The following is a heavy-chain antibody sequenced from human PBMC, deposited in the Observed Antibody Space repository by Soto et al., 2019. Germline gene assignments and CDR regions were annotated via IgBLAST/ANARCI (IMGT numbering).Heavy chain of an antibody. CDR2: ISSSGTAI. CDR3: VRLAAVGVYYFDY. CDR1: GFTFSDYY. J-gene: IGHJ4*02. V-gene: IGHV3-11*01. Sequence: QVQLVESGGGLVKPGGSLRLSCAASGFTFSDYYMSWIRQAPGKGLEWVSYISSSGTAIYYADSVKGRFTISRDNAKNSLYLQMNSLRAEDTAVYYCVRLAAVGVYYFDYGGQGTLVTVSS. D-gene: IGHD6-13*01.